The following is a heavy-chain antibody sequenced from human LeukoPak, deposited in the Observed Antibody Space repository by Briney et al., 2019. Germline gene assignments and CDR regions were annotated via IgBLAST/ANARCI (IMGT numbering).Heavy chain of an antibody. CDR2: ISGSGGST. CDR3: ARPGLWFGELLNYFDY. Sequence: GGSLRLSCAASGFTFSSYAMSWVRQAPGKGLEWVSAISGSGGSTYYADSVKGRFTISRDNSKNTLYLQMNSLRAEDTAVYYCARPGLWFGELLNYFDYWGQGTLATVSS. J-gene: IGHJ4*02. CDR1: GFTFSSYA. V-gene: IGHV3-23*01. D-gene: IGHD3-10*01.